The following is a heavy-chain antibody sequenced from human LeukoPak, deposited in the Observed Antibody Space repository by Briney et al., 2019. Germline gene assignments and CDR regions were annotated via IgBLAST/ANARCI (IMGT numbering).Heavy chain of an antibody. CDR1: GGSFSGYY. J-gene: IGHJ4*02. CDR2: INHSGST. V-gene: IGHV4-34*01. Sequence: PSETLSLTCAVYGGSFSGYYWSWIRQPPGKGLEWIGEINHSGSTNYNPSLKSRATISVDTSKNQFSLKLSSVTAADTAVYYCARRASLFDYWGQGTLVTVSS. CDR3: ARRASLFDY. D-gene: IGHD1-26*01.